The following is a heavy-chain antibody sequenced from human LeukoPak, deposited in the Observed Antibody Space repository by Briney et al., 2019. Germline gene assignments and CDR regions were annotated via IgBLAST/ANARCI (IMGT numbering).Heavy chain of an antibody. CDR2: INPNSGGT. Sequence: ASVKVSCKASGYTFTGYYMHWVRQAPGQGLEWMGWINPNSGGTNYAQKFQGRVTMTRDTSISTAYMELSRLRSDDTAVYYCARDLMVYSGSDTDAFDIWGQGTMVTVSS. CDR3: ARDLMVYSGSDTDAFDI. CDR1: GYTFTGYY. D-gene: IGHD1-26*01. V-gene: IGHV1-2*02. J-gene: IGHJ3*02.